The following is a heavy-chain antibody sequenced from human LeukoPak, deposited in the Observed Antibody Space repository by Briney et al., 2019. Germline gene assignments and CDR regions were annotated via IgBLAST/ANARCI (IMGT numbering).Heavy chain of an antibody. V-gene: IGHV7-4-1*02. CDR3: ARPKLRWSAYYYMDV. CDR1: GYTFTNYT. J-gene: IGHJ6*03. CDR2: INTNTGNP. Sequence: ASVKVSCKASGYTFTNYTMNWVRQAPGQGLEWMGWINTNTGNPTYAQGFTGRFVFSLDTSVSTAYLQISSLKAEDTAVYYCARPKLRWSAYYYMDVWGKETTVTISS. D-gene: IGHD4-23*01.